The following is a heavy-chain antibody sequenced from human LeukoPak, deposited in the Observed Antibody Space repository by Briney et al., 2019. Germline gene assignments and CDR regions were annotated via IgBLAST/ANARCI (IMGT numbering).Heavy chain of an antibody. D-gene: IGHD3-16*01. V-gene: IGHV4-39*01. CDR3: ARSTPDEAYDY. CDR1: GGSISSSSYY. CDR2: IYYSGST. Sequence: SETLSLTCTVSGGSISSSSYYWGWIRQPPGKGLGWIESIYYSGSTYYNPSLKSRVTISVDTSKNQFSLKLSSVTAADTAVYYCARSTPDEAYDYWGQGTLVTVSS. J-gene: IGHJ4*02.